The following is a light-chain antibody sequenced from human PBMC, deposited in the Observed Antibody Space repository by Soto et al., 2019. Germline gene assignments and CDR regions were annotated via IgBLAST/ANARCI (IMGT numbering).Light chain of an antibody. CDR2: AAS. V-gene: IGKV1-39*01. CDR3: QQSYSTPFVT. CDR1: QSISSY. Sequence: DIQMTQSPSSLSASVGDRVTITCRASQSISSYLNWYQQKPGKAPKLLIYAASSLQSGVPSRFSGSRSGTDFTLTISSLRPEDFATYYCQQSYSTPFVTFGQGTRLEIK. J-gene: IGKJ5*01.